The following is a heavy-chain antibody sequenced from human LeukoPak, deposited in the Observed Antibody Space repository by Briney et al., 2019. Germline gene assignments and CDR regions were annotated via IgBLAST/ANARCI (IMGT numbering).Heavy chain of an antibody. Sequence: ASVKVSCKAFGYTFTSYDINWVRQATGQGLEWMGWMNPNSGNTGYAQKFQGRVTITRNTSISTAYMELSSLRSEDTAVYYCVVLYYDFWSGYYFLDPWGQGTLVTVSS. V-gene: IGHV1-8*03. CDR2: MNPNSGNT. D-gene: IGHD3-3*01. J-gene: IGHJ5*02. CDR1: GYTFTSYD. CDR3: VVLYYDFWSGYYFLDP.